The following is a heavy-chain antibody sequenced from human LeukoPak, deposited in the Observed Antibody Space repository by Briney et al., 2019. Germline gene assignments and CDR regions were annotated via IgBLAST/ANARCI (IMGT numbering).Heavy chain of an antibody. Sequence: HGESLKISCKGSEYSFTSYCIGWVRQLPGKGLEWMGIIYPSDSDTRYSPSFQGQVTITADKSINTAYLQWSSLKASGTAMYYCAKSARPYSSTWYFDFWGQGTLVTVSS. CDR2: IYPSDSDT. CDR1: EYSFTSYC. J-gene: IGHJ4*02. V-gene: IGHV5-51*01. CDR3: AKSARPYSSTWYFDF. D-gene: IGHD6-13*01.